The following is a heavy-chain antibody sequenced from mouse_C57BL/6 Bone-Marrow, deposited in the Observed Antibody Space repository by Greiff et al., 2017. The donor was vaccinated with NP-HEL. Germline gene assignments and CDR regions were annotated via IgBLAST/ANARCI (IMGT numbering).Heavy chain of an antibody. CDR2: IDPENGDT. CDR1: GFNIKDDY. Sequence: VQLKESGAELVRPGASVKLSCTASGFNIKDDYMHWVKQRPEQGLEWIGWIDPENGDTEYAPKFQGKATLTADTSSNTAYLQLSSLTSEDTAVYYCTTDGLFAYWGQGTLVTVSA. D-gene: IGHD2-3*01. V-gene: IGHV14-4*01. CDR3: TTDGLFAY. J-gene: IGHJ3*01.